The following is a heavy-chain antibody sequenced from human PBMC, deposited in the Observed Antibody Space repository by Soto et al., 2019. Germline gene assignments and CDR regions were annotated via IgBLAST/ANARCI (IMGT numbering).Heavy chain of an antibody. CDR2: ISGSGGST. CDR3: AKAGKHSNGWWAAFDI. Sequence: EVQVLESGGGLVQPGGSLRLSCAASGFTFSDYAMNWVRQAPGKGLEWVSTISGSGGSTYYADSVRGRFTISRDNSKNTLYLQMNSLRAEDTAVYYCAKAGKHSNGWWAAFDIWGQGTVVTVS. CDR1: GFTFSDYA. J-gene: IGHJ3*02. V-gene: IGHV3-23*01. D-gene: IGHD6-19*01.